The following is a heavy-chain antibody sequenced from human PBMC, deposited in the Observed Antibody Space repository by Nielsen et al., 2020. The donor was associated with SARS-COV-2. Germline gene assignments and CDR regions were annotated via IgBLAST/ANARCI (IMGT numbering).Heavy chain of an antibody. CDR1: GYTFTSYG. D-gene: IGHD3-16*02. CDR2: TGIYNGNT. J-gene: IGHJ5*01. V-gene: IGHV1-18*04. Sequence: ASVKVSCKASGYTFTSYGITWVRQAPGQGLEWLGWTGIYNGNTKYAQKLQGRVTMTTDTSTATAYMELRSLRSDDTAIYYCAKRVITFRGIVEGWFDYWGQGTLVTVSS. CDR3: AKRVITFRGIVEGWFDY.